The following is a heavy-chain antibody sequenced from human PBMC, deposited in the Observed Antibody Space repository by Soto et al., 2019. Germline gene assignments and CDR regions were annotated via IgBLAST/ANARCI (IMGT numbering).Heavy chain of an antibody. CDR1: GLTGSSSE. D-gene: IGHD2-21*01. Sequence: GSLRRFRPASGLTGSSSESTWVRRAPGKGLQWVSVIYSAGSTYYANSVKGRFTISRDISTNMVYLKMSSLTYEDTGVYYWARARETEYSHAIFFDIWGPGALDTVSS. V-gene: IGHV3-53*01. J-gene: IGHJ4*02. CDR2: IYSAGST. CDR3: ARARETEYSHAIFFDI.